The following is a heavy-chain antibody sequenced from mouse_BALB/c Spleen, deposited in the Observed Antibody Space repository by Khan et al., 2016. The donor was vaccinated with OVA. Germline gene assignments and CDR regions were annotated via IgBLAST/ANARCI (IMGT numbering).Heavy chain of an antibody. CDR1: GFTFTSYG. D-gene: IGHD1-1*01. J-gene: IGHJ2*01. Sequence: EVKLLESGGGLVQPGGSRKLSCAASGFTFTSYGMHWIRQAPEKGLEWVAYISSDSSTIYYADTVKGRCTISRDNPKNTLFLQMTSLRSGDTAMYFGATSYFCGYYFDYWGQGTTLTVSS. CDR2: ISSDSSTI. CDR3: ATSYFCGYYFDY. V-gene: IGHV5-17*02.